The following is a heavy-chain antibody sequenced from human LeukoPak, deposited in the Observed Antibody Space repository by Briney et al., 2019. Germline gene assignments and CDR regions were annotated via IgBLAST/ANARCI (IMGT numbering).Heavy chain of an antibody. CDR3: ARDLYNSGTYFSSRDAFDI. J-gene: IGHJ3*02. Sequence: PGGSLRLSCTASGFTFSSYSMNWVRQAPGKGLDWVSYIGDSAIYYADSVKGRFTISRDNAKNSLYLQMNSLRPEDTAVYYCARDLYNSGTYFSSRDAFDIWGQGTLVTVSS. CDR2: IGDSAI. D-gene: IGHD3-10*01. V-gene: IGHV3-48*04. CDR1: GFTFSSYS.